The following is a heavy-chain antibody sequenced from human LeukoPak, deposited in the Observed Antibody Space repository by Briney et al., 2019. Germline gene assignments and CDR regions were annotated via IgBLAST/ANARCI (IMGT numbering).Heavy chain of an antibody. CDR2: ISAYNGNT. Sequence: ASVKVSCKASGYTFTSYGISWVRQAPGQGFEWMGWISAYNGNTNYAQKLQGRVTMTTDTSTSTAYMELRSLRSDDTAVYYCARDFGAWYSGYEFDYWGQGTLVTVSS. V-gene: IGHV1-18*01. CDR3: ARDFGAWYSGYEFDY. CDR1: GYTFTSYG. J-gene: IGHJ4*02. D-gene: IGHD5-12*01.